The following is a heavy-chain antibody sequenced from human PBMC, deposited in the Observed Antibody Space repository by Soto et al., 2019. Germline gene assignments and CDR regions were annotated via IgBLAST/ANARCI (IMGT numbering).Heavy chain of an antibody. CDR1: GLTFRSFA. J-gene: IGHJ6*02. V-gene: IGHV3-15*01. Sequence: GGSLRLSCVASGLTFRSFAMSWVRQAPGKGLEWVGRIKSSTDGGTTDYAAPVKGRFTISRDDSKNTLYLQMNSLKTEDTAVYYWTAEEDYYYGMDVWGQGTTVTV. CDR3: TAEEDYYYGMDV. CDR2: IKSSTDGGTT.